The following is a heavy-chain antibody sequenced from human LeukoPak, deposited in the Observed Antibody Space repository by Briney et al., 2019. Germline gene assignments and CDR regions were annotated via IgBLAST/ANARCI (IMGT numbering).Heavy chain of an antibody. CDR2: IYYSGST. D-gene: IGHD5-18*01. CDR1: GGSISSYY. Sequence: SETLALTCTVSGGSISSYYWSWIRQPPGKGLEWIGYIYYSGSTNYNPSLKSRVTISVDTSKNQFSLKLSSVTAADTAVYYCARQSGYSYGYGYYGMVVWGQGTRVTVSS. V-gene: IGHV4-59*01. CDR3: ARQSGYSYGYGYYGMVV. J-gene: IGHJ6*01.